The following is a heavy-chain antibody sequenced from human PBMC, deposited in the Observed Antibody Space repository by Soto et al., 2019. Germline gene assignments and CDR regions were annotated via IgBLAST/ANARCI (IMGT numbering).Heavy chain of an antibody. CDR2: ISVDGSNT. D-gene: IGHD3-10*01. CDR1: GFPFSDYA. Sequence: QVQLVESGGGVVQPGRSLRLSCAASGFPFSDYAMHWVRQAPGKGLEWVAVISVDGSNTYYSDSVKGRFTVSRENSKHTLSLQMNSLRSDDTALYYCAKALRGGCDYWGQGALVTVSS. CDR3: AKALRGGCDY. J-gene: IGHJ4*02. V-gene: IGHV3-30*18.